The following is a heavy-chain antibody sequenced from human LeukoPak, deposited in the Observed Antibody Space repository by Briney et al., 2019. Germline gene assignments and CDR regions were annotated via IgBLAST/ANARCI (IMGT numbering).Heavy chain of an antibody. CDR3: ARVLGSGSYPHFDY. V-gene: IGHV1-69*13. J-gene: IGHJ4*02. CDR2: IIPIFGTA. CDR1: GGTFSSYA. Sequence: ASVKVSCKASGGTFSSYAISWVRQAPGQGLEWMGEIIPIFGTANYAQKFQGRVTITADESTSTAYMELSSLRSEDTAVYYCARVLGSGSYPHFDYWGQGTLVTVSS. D-gene: IGHD1-26*01.